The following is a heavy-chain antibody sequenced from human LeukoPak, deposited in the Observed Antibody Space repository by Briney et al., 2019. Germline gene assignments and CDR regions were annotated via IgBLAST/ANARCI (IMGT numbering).Heavy chain of an antibody. CDR1: GFTFSNYA. D-gene: IGHD6-6*01. J-gene: IGHJ4*02. CDR2: ISTSGSTK. V-gene: IGHV3-48*03. Sequence: GGSLRLSCAASGFTFSNYAMSWVRQAPGKGLEWVSYISTSGSTKSYADSLKGRFTISRDNAKNSLYLQISSLRAEDTAVYYCARESYSSSSHFDYWGQGTLVTVSS. CDR3: ARESYSSSSHFDY.